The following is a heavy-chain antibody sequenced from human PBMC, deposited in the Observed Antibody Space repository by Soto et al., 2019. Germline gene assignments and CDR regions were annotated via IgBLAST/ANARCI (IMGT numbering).Heavy chain of an antibody. CDR3: ASWPYDYGDYVGYGALHY. V-gene: IGHV3-23*01. Sequence: GGSLRLSCAASGFTFSSYAMSWVRQAPGKGLEWVSAISGSGGSTYYADSVKGRFTISRDNSKNTLYLQMNSLRAEDTAVYYCASWPYDYGDYVGYGALHYWGQGTLVTVSS. CDR2: ISGSGGST. J-gene: IGHJ4*02. D-gene: IGHD4-17*01. CDR1: GFTFSSYA.